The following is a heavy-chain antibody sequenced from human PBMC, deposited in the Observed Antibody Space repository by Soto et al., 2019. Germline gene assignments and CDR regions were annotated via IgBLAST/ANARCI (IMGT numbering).Heavy chain of an antibody. Sequence: GGSLRLSCAASGFTFSTYAMSWVRQAPGKGLEWVLGIRGSGGSTFYAVSVKGRFTISRDNSKYTLYLQLNSLRAEDTAVYYCAKGSRTETTVTYFDYWGQGTLVTVSS. CDR3: AKGSRTETTVTYFDY. D-gene: IGHD4-17*01. CDR2: IRGSGGST. V-gene: IGHV3-23*01. J-gene: IGHJ4*02. CDR1: GFTFSTYA.